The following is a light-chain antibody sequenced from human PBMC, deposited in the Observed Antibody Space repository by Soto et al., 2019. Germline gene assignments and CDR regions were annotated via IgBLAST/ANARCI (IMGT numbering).Light chain of an antibody. V-gene: IGKV3-20*01. J-gene: IGKJ4*01. Sequence: EIVSTQSPGSLSLSPGERGTLSCRASQSVSSNFLAWYQQKPGRAPRLLIYGASSRASGIPDRFSGSGSGTDFTLTISRLEPEDFAVYYCQQYGSSPLTFGGGTKVDIK. CDR2: GAS. CDR1: QSVSSNF. CDR3: QQYGSSPLT.